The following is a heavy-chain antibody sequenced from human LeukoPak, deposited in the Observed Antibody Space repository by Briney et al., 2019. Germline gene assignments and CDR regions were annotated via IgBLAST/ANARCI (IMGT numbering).Heavy chain of an antibody. CDR2: VYTSGTT. CDR1: GGSISGYY. V-gene: IGHV4-4*07. J-gene: IGHJ5*02. D-gene: IGHD6-6*01. Sequence: SETLSLTCTVSGGSISGYYWSWFRQPAGKGLEWIGRVYTSGTTNYNPSLKSRVTMSIDTSKNQFSLKLTSVTAADTAVYYCAKTRLSRNNWFDPWGQGTLVTVSS. CDR3: AKTRLSRNNWFDP.